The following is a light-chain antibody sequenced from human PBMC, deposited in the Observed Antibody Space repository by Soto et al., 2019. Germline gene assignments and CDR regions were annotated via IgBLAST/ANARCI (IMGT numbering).Light chain of an antibody. Sequence: QSVLTQPPSVSGAPGQRVTISCTGSSSNIGAGYDVHWYQQLPGTAPKLLIYGNSNRPSGVPDRFSGSKSGTSASLAITGLQAEDEADYYCQSYASSLSGLLVFGGGTKLTVL. CDR3: QSYASSLSGLLV. CDR1: SSNIGAGYD. V-gene: IGLV1-40*01. CDR2: GNS. J-gene: IGLJ2*01.